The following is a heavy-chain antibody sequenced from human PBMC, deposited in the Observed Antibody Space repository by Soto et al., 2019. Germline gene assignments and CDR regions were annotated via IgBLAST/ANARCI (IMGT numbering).Heavy chain of an antibody. CDR1: GLTVSTNY. J-gene: IGHJ4*02. CDR3: ARVTTLAFDY. Sequence: GGSLRLSCAASGLTVSTNYMSWVRQAPGKGLEWVSVIYSDGRTYHADSVKGRFTISRDNSKNMLYLQMNSLRAEDTAVYYCARVTTLAFDYWGRGTLVTVSS. CDR2: IYSDGRT. D-gene: IGHD3-22*01. V-gene: IGHV3-66*01.